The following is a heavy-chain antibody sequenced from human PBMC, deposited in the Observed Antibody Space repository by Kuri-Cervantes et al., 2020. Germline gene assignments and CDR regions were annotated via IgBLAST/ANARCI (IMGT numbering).Heavy chain of an antibody. CDR2: IWPDGSAT. CDR3: ARGDDTKNSKNYYYAMDV. J-gene: IGHJ6*02. V-gene: IGHV3-7*01. Sequence: GGSLRLSCVISGFTFSNYWMSWVRQAPGQGLEWVALIWPDGSATYYLDSVKGRFIISRDNPKNTLYLQMNSLRAEDTALYYCARGDDTKNSKNYYYAMDVWGQGTTVTVSS. CDR1: GFTFSNYW. D-gene: IGHD3-22*01.